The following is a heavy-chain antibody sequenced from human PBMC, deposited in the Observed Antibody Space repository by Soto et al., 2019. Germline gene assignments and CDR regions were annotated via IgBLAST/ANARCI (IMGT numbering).Heavy chain of an antibody. D-gene: IGHD2-8*01. CDR1: GFTFSNYG. CDR3: AKYQAYCTTGVCLYNWFES. CDR2: ILYDGSHK. J-gene: IGHJ5*01. V-gene: IGHV3-30*18. Sequence: PGGSLRLSCAASGFTFSNYGMYWVRQAPGKGLEWVAAILYDGSHKFYADSVKGRFTISRDNSKNTLYLQINSLRAEDTAVYYCAKYQAYCTTGVCLYNWFESWGQGALVTVSS.